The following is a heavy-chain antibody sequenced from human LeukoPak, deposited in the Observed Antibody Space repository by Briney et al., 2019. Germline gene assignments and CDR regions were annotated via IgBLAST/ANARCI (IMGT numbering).Heavy chain of an antibody. D-gene: IGHD3-10*01. V-gene: IGHV4-59*01. CDR3: AGDSHGSDF. CDR1: GVSISSYY. J-gene: IGHJ4*02. CDR2: ISYSGNT. Sequence: KPSETLSLTCSVSGVSISSYYWNWIRQSPGKGLEWIGYISYSGNTYYNPSLKGRVTILIDTSKNQFSLRLTSVTAADTAVYYCAGDSHGSDFWGQGTLVTVSS.